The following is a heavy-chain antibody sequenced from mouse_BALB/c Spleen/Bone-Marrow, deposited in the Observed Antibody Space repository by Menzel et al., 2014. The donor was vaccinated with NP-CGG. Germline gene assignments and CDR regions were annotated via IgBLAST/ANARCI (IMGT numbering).Heavy chain of an antibody. V-gene: IGHV1-69*01. D-gene: IGHD2-14*01. Sequence: QVQLKQSGAELVMPGASVKMSCKASGHTFTDYWMHWVKQRPGQGLEWIGAIDTSDSYTSYNQKFKGKATLTVDESSNTAYMQLSSLTSEDYAVYYCARSDYRYDPLAYWGQGTLVTVSA. CDR2: IDTSDSYT. CDR1: GHTFTDYW. CDR3: ARSDYRYDPLAY. J-gene: IGHJ3*01.